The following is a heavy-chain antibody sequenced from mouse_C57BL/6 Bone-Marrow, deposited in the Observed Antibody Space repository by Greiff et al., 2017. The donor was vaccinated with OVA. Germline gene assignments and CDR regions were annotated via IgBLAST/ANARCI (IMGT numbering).Heavy chain of an antibody. J-gene: IGHJ1*03. CDR2: IDPSDSYT. V-gene: IGHV1-50*01. D-gene: IGHD2-1*01. CDR1: GYTFTSYW. Sequence: QVQLKQSGAELVKPGASVKLSCKASGYTFTSYWMQWVKQRPGQGLEWIGEIDPSDSYTNYNQKFKGKATLTVDTSSSTAYMQLSSLTSEDSAVYYCAREGYYGNYAWYFDVWGTGTTVTVSS. CDR3: AREGYYGNYAWYFDV.